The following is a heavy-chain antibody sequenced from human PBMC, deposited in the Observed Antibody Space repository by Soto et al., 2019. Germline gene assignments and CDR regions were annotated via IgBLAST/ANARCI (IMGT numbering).Heavy chain of an antibody. CDR3: ARLVDTAAFYD. Sequence: QVQLVQSGAEVKKPGSSVKVSCKASGGTFSSYTISWVRQAPGQGLEWMGRSIPILGIANYAQKFQGRVAISADKSTSTAYMELSSLRSEVTAVYYCARLVDTAAFYDWGQGTLVSVPS. CDR2: SIPILGIA. CDR1: GGTFSSYT. J-gene: IGHJ4*02. V-gene: IGHV1-69*02. D-gene: IGHD5-18*01.